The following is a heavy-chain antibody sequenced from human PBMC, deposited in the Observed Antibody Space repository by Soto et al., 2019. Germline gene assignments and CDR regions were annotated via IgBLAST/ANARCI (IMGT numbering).Heavy chain of an antibody. D-gene: IGHD3-10*01. V-gene: IGHV1-18*01. CDR3: ARDKLWFGELWTYYYYMDV. CDR1: GYTFTSYG. CDR2: ISAYNGNT. Sequence: GASVKVSCKASGYTFTSYGISWVRQAPGQGLEWMGWISAYNGNTNYAQKLQGRVTMTTDTSTSTAYMELRSLRSDDTAVYYCARDKLWFGELWTYYYYMDVWGKGTTVTVSS. J-gene: IGHJ6*03.